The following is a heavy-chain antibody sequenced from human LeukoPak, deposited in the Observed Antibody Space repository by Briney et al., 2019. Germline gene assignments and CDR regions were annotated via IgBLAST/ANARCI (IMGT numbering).Heavy chain of an antibody. Sequence: SETLSLTCAVSGYSISSGYYWGWIRQPPGKGLEWIGSIYHSGSTYYNPSLKSRVTISVDTSKNQFSLKLSSVTAADTAVYYCAGSDTAMVTGYWGQGTLVTVSS. J-gene: IGHJ4*02. CDR2: IYHSGST. D-gene: IGHD5-18*01. CDR3: AGSDTAMVTGY. V-gene: IGHV4-38-2*01. CDR1: GYSISSGYY.